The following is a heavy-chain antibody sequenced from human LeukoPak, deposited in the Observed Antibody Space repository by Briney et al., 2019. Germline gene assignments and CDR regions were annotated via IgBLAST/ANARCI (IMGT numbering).Heavy chain of an antibody. D-gene: IGHD2-2*02. CDR1: GGSFSGYY. CDR3: ARGAMIVVVPAAIIGHYFDY. Sequence: SETLSLTCAVYGGSFSGYYWSWIRQPPGKGLEWIGEINHSGSTNYNPSLKSRVTISVDTSKNQFSLKLSSVTAADTAVYYCARGAMIVVVPAAIIGHYFDYWGQGTLVTVSS. V-gene: IGHV4-34*01. CDR2: INHSGST. J-gene: IGHJ4*02.